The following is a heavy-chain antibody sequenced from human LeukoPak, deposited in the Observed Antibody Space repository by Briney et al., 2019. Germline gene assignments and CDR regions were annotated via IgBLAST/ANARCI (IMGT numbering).Heavy chain of an antibody. CDR3: AKGVAATVTYAFDA. CDR2: IRYDGTNR. Sequence: GSLRLSCPASGFTFSSYGIHWVRQAPGTGLEWVAFIRYDGTNRYYTDSVKGRFTISRDNSKNTLYLQMNSLRPEDTATYYCAKGVAATVTYAFDAWGQGTMVTVSS. J-gene: IGHJ3*01. CDR1: GFTFSSYG. V-gene: IGHV3-30*02. D-gene: IGHD1-26*01.